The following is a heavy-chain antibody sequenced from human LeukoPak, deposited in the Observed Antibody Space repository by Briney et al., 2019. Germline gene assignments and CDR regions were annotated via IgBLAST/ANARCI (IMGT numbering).Heavy chain of an antibody. Sequence: PSETLSLTCTVSGGSISSYYWSWIRQPPGKGLEWIGYIYYSGSTNYNPSLKSRVTISVVTSKNQFSLKLSSVTAADTAVYYCARVGEYSSSLVDYWGQGTLVTVSS. CDR3: ARVGEYSSSLVDY. CDR2: IYYSGST. J-gene: IGHJ4*02. V-gene: IGHV4-59*01. D-gene: IGHD6-13*01. CDR1: GGSISSYY.